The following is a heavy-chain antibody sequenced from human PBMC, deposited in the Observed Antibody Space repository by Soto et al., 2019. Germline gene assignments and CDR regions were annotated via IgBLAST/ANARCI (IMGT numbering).Heavy chain of an antibody. CDR1: GFTFRNYG. CDR3: ARATLTISGRIIPSLDY. V-gene: IGHV3-30-3*01. J-gene: IGHJ4*02. Sequence: QVQLVESGGGVVQPGRSLRLSCAASGFTFRNYGLHWVRQAPGKGLEWVAVVSYDGSTKFYADSVKGRFTISRDNSKNPLYLEMNSLGAEDTAVYYCARATLTISGRIIPSLDYWGQGTLVTVSS. CDR2: VSYDGSTK. D-gene: IGHD1-1*01.